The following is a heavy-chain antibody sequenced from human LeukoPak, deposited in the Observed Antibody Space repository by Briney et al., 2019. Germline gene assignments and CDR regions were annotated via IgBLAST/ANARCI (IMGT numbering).Heavy chain of an antibody. CDR1: GFTVSSNY. CDR3: ARGEDNWFDP. D-gene: IGHD3-10*01. Sequence: TGGSLRLSCAASGFTVSSNYMSWVRQHPGKGLDWIGYIYYSGNTYFNPSLKSRVTISLDTSKNQFSLNLSSVTAADTAVYYCARGEDNWFDPWGQGTLVTVSS. V-gene: IGHV4-59*06. J-gene: IGHJ5*02. CDR2: IYYSGNT.